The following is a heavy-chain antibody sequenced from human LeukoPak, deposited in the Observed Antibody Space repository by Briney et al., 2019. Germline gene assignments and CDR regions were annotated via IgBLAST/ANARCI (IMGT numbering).Heavy chain of an antibody. D-gene: IGHD6-13*01. CDR1: GYTLTELS. Sequence: EASVKVSCKVSGYTLTELSMHWVRQAPGKGLEWMGGFDPEDGDTIYAQKFQGRVTMTEDTSTDTAYMELSSLRSEDTAVYYCATRAVAAAGADYWGQGTLVTVSS. V-gene: IGHV1-24*01. J-gene: IGHJ4*02. CDR3: ATRAVAAAGADY. CDR2: FDPEDGDT.